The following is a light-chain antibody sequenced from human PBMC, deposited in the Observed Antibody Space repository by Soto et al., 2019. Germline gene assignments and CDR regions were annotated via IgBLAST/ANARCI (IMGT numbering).Light chain of an antibody. Sequence: QSALTQPRSVSGSPGQSVSVSCTGTSSDIGGYNSVSWYQQHPGKAPKLLIFEVTNRPSGVSGRFSGSKSGITASLSISGLQPEDEADYYCTSYSSSSPVLFGGGTKLTVL. J-gene: IGLJ2*01. CDR3: TSYSSSSPVL. CDR2: EVT. V-gene: IGLV2-11*01. CDR1: SSDIGGYNS.